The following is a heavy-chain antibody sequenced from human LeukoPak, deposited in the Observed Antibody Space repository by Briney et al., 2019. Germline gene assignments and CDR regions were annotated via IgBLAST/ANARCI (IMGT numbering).Heavy chain of an antibody. CDR2: ISGSGGTT. V-gene: IGHV3-23*01. D-gene: IGHD3-9*01. Sequence: GGSLRLSCAASGFTFSSYAMTWVRQAPGKGLEWVSTISGSGGTTYYRDSVKGRFTISRDNSKNTLYLQMNIPRAEDTAVYYCAKDYYDILTGQPPSFDYWGQGTLVTVSS. CDR3: AKDYYDILTGQPPSFDY. J-gene: IGHJ4*02. CDR1: GFTFSSYA.